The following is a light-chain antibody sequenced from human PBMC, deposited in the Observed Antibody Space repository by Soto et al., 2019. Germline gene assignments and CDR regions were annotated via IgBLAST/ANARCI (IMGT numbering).Light chain of an antibody. CDR1: QSISSN. V-gene: IGKV3-15*01. Sequence: EIVMTQSPATLSVSPGERATLSCRASQSISSNLAWYQQKPGQAPRLLIYGASTRATGIPARFSGSGSGTEFTLTISSLQPEDFAVYYCQQYNNWPRTFGQGPKVEIK. CDR2: GAS. J-gene: IGKJ1*01. CDR3: QQYNNWPRT.